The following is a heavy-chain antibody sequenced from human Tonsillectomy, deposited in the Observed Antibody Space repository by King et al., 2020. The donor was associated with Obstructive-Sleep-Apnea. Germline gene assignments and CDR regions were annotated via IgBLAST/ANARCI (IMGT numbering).Heavy chain of an antibody. V-gene: IGHV1-2*02. D-gene: IGHD3-3*01. Sequence: QLVQSGAEVKKPGASVKVSCKASGYTFTGYYMHWVRQAPGQGLEWMGWINPNSGGTDYAQKFQGRVTMTRDTSISTAYMELSRLRSADTAVYYCARSLGPFWSDNFDPFDYWGQGTLVTVSS. CDR2: INPNSGGT. CDR3: ARSLGPFWSDNFDPFDY. J-gene: IGHJ4*02. CDR1: GYTFTGYY.